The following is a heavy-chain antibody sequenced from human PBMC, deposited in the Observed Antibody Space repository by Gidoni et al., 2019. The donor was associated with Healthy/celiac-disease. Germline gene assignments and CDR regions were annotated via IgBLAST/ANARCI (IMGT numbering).Heavy chain of an antibody. D-gene: IGHD3-22*01. V-gene: IGHV3-49*05. CDR3: TSGPYYDSSGYYSAY. CDR1: GFPFGDYA. CDR2: IRSKAYGGTT. J-gene: IGHJ4*02. Sequence: EVQLVESGGGLVKQGRSLRLSCTASGFPFGDYAMSWFRQAPGKGLEWVGFIRSKAYGGTTEYAASVKGRFTISRDDSKSIAYLQMNSLKTEDTAVYYCTSGPYYDSSGYYSAYWGQGTLVTVSS.